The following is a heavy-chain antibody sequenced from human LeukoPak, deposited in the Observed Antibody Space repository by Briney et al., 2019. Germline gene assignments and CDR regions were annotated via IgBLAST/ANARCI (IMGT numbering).Heavy chain of an antibody. CDR1: GFTFSSYW. J-gene: IGHJ4*01. Sequence: GGSLRLSCAASGFTFSSYWMHWVRQAPGKGLVWVSRINSDGSSTSYADSVKGRFIISRDDARNSLSLQMNSLRAEDTAVYYCAGSFGDVKNFWGPGTLVTVSS. CDR2: INSDGSST. D-gene: IGHD3-10*01. CDR3: AGSFGDVKNF. V-gene: IGHV3-74*01.